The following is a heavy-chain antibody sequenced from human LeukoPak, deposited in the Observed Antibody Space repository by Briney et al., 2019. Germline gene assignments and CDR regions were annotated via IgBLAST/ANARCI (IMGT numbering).Heavy chain of an antibody. CDR2: ISSNGGST. J-gene: IGHJ4*02. CDR1: GFTFSSYA. V-gene: IGHV3-64*01. Sequence: PGWALRLSCAASGFTFSSYAMHWVRQAPGRGLEYVSAISSNGGSTYYANSVKSRFTISRDNSKNTLYLQMGSVRAEDMAVYYCARSYSSGWYSYYWGQGTLVTVSS. CDR3: ARSYSSGWYSYY. D-gene: IGHD6-19*01.